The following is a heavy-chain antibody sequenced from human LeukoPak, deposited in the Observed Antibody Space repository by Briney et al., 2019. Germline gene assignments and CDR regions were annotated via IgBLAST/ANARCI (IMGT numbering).Heavy chain of an antibody. D-gene: IGHD6-13*01. Sequence: PSETLSLTCSVSGGSIRGYFWSWIRQSAGRGLEHIGRIYSTGSTNYSPSLKSRVSMSVDTSKNQFSLTLRSVTAADTAIYYCARAGYTSTWTFDYWGQGILVTVSS. J-gene: IGHJ4*02. CDR1: GGSIRGYF. CDR2: IYSTGST. CDR3: ARAGYTSTWTFDY. V-gene: IGHV4-4*07.